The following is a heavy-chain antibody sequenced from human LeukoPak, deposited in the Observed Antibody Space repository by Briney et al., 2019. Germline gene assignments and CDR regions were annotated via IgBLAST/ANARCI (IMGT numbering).Heavy chain of an antibody. CDR2: IYYSGST. Sequence: SETLSLTCTVSGGSISNNYWNWFRQPPGKGLEWIGYIYYSGSTNYNPSLKSRVTISVDTSKSQFSLKLSSVTAADTAVYYCASHKGFWGQGTLVTVSS. CDR3: ASHKGF. V-gene: IGHV4-59*01. CDR1: GGSISNNY. J-gene: IGHJ4*02.